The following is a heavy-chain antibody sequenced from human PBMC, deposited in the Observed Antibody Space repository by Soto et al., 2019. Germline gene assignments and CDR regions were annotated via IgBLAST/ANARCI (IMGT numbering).Heavy chain of an antibody. CDR2: INPNSGGT. D-gene: IGHD3-9*01. J-gene: IGHJ6*02. Sequence: QVQLVQSGAEVKKPGASVKVSCKASGCTFTGYYMHWVRQAPGQGLEWMGWINPNSGGTNYAQKFQGRVTMTRDTSISTAYMELSRLRSDDTAVYYCARGDRILTGYYNPTHFYGMDVWGQGTTVTVSS. CDR1: GCTFTGYY. V-gene: IGHV1-2*02. CDR3: ARGDRILTGYYNPTHFYGMDV.